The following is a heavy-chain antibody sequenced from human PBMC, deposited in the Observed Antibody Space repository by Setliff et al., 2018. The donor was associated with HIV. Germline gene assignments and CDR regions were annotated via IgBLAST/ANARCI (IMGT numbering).Heavy chain of an antibody. CDR3: ARGLSSQTYWGTRPLGLDY. CDR2: IYTSGKT. V-gene: IGHV4-61*09. CDR1: GDSITRGSCY. Sequence: SETLSLTCTVSGDSITRGSCYWSWIRQPAGKGLEWIGHIYTSGKTHYSPSLKSRITISADTSKNQLSLNLSSVTAADTAVYYCARGLSSQTYWGTRPLGLDYWGQGSLVTVSS. J-gene: IGHJ4*01. D-gene: IGHD2-2*01.